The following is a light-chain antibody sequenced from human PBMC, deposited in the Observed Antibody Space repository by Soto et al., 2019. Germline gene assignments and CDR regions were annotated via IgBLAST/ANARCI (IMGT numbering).Light chain of an antibody. V-gene: IGLV2-11*01. CDR1: SSDVGGYNY. CDR3: CSYAGSYIVV. Sequence: QSALTQPRSVSGSPGQSVTISCTGGSSDVGGYNYVSWYQQNPGKAPKLMIYDVSKRPSGVPDRFSGSKSGNTASLTISGLQAEDEADYYCCSYAGSYIVVFGTGTKVTVL. J-gene: IGLJ1*01. CDR2: DVS.